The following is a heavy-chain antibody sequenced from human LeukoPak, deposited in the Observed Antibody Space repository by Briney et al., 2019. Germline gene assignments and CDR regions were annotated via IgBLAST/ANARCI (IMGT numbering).Heavy chain of an antibody. Sequence: SVKVSCKASGGTSSSYAISWVRQAPGQGLEWMGGIIPIFGTANYAQKFQGRVTITADESTSTAYMELSSLRSEDTAVYYCARDPHDSSGYYGYWGQGTLVTVSS. CDR2: IIPIFGTA. CDR1: GGTSSSYA. CDR3: ARDPHDSSGYYGY. D-gene: IGHD3-22*01. V-gene: IGHV1-69*13. J-gene: IGHJ4*02.